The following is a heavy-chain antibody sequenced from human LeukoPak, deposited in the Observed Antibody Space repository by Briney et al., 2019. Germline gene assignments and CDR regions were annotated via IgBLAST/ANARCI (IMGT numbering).Heavy chain of an antibody. CDR3: ARDSLYLEQIVVVVNFDY. Sequence: ASVKVSCKASGYTFTSYGISWVRQAPGQGLEWMGWISAYNGNTNYAQKLQGRVTMTTDTSTSTAYMELRSLRSDDTAVYYCARDSLYLEQIVVVVNFDYWGQGTLVTVSS. CDR2: ISAYNGNT. V-gene: IGHV1-18*01. CDR1: GYTFTSYG. D-gene: IGHD3-22*01. J-gene: IGHJ4*02.